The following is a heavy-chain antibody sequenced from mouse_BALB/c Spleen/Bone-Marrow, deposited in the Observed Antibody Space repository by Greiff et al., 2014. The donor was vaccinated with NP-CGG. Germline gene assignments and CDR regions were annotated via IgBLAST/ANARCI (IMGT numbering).Heavy chain of an antibody. CDR3: ARGLPFDY. CDR2: IYPGDGDT. J-gene: IGHJ2*01. V-gene: IGHV1-87*01. CDR1: GYTFTSCW. Sequence: VQLQQSGAELARPGASVKLSCMASGYTFTSCWMQWVKQRPGQGLEWIGAIYPGDGDTRYTQKFKGKATLTADKSSSTAYMQLSSLASEDSAVYYCARGLPFDYWGQGTTLTVSS. D-gene: IGHD3-3*01.